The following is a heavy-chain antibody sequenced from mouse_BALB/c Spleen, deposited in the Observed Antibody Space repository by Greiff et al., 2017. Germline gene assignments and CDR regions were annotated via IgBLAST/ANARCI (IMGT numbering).Heavy chain of an antibody. V-gene: IGHV1S22*01. Sequence: LQQSGSELVRPGASVKLSCKASGYTFTSYWMHWVKQRPGQGLEWIGNIYPGSGSTNYDEKFKSKATLTVDTSSSTAYMQLSSLTSEDSAVYYCTRLLRHWDFDVWGEGTTVTVSS. CDR1: GYTFTSYW. J-gene: IGHJ1*01. D-gene: IGHD1-2*01. CDR2: IYPGSGST. CDR3: TRLLRHWDFDV.